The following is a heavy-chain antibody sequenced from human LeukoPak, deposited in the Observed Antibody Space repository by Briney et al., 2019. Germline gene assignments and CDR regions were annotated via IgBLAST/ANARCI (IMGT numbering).Heavy chain of an antibody. CDR3: ARDPPRGYGMDV. Sequence: PSETLSLTCAVSGGSISNANWWTWVRQTPGKGLEWIGEIYPTGDTNYNPSLKSRVTMSMDKSKNQYSLKLTSMTAADTAVYYCARDPPRGYGMDVRGPGITVAVSS. CDR1: GGSISNANW. V-gene: IGHV4-4*02. J-gene: IGHJ6*02. CDR2: IYPTGDT.